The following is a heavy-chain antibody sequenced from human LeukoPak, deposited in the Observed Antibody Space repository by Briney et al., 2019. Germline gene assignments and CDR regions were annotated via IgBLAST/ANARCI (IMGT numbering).Heavy chain of an antibody. D-gene: IGHD3-3*01. Sequence: PSETLSLTCTVSGGSISSSSYYWGWIRQPPGKGLEWIGSIYYSGSTYYNPALKSRVTISVDTSKNQFSPKLSSVTAADTAVYYCARGVYYDFWSGPYYFDYWGQGTLVTVSS. J-gene: IGHJ4*02. V-gene: IGHV4-39*01. CDR2: IYYSGST. CDR3: ARGVYYDFWSGPYYFDY. CDR1: GGSISSSSYY.